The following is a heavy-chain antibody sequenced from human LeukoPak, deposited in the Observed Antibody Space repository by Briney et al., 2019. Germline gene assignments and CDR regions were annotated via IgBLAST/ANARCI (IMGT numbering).Heavy chain of an antibody. Sequence: ASVKVSCEASGYTFTDHTIHWVRQAPGQGLEWMGWINPNIGTTNYAKRFQGRLTVTRDTSIDTAFMELSSLNPDDTAVFYCARRYDSRGPVTFDFWGQGTLVTVSS. CDR2: INPNIGTT. V-gene: IGHV1-2*02. CDR1: GYTFTDHT. J-gene: IGHJ3*01. CDR3: ARRYDSRGPVTFDF. D-gene: IGHD3-22*01.